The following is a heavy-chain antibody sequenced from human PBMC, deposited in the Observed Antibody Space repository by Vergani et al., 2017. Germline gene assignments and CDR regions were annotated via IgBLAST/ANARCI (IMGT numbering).Heavy chain of an antibody. V-gene: IGHV3-23*01. CDR1: GFTFSSYA. Sequence: EVQLLESGGGLVQPGGSLRLSCAASGFTFSSYAMSWVRQAPGKGREWVSAISGSGGSTYYADSVKGRFTISRDNTKNTLYLQMNRLGAEDTAVYYCAKDYGAGSSDYWGQGTLVTVSS. J-gene: IGHJ4*02. CDR3: AKDYGAGSSDY. D-gene: IGHD3-10*01. CDR2: ISGSGGST.